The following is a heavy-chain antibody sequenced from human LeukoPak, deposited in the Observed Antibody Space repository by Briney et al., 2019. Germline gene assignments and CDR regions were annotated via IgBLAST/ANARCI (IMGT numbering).Heavy chain of an antibody. V-gene: IGHV4-59*01. Sequence: SETLSLTCTVSGGSISSYYWGWIRQPPGKGLEWIGYIYYSGSTNYNPSLKSRVTISVDTSKNQFSLKLSSVTAADTAVYYCASGDTNGDYDFWSGYPEYFQHWGQGTLVTVSS. CDR2: IYYSGST. CDR3: ASGDTNGDYDFWSGYPEYFQH. D-gene: IGHD3-3*01. J-gene: IGHJ1*01. CDR1: GGSISSYY.